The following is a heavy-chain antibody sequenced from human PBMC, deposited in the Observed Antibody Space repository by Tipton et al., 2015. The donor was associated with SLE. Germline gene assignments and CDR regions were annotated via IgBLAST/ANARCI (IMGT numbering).Heavy chain of an antibody. J-gene: IGHJ5*02. CDR1: GASISSHY. CDR3: ARAKRSSTTWGYWFDP. V-gene: IGHV4-59*11. Sequence: TLSLTCTVSGASISSHYWNWIRQPPGKGLEWIGNIYNNVNTNYNPSLKSRVTISVDTSRNQFFLKLSSVTAADTALYYCARAKRSSTTWGYWFDPWGQGTLATVSS. CDR2: IYNNVNT. D-gene: IGHD2-2*01.